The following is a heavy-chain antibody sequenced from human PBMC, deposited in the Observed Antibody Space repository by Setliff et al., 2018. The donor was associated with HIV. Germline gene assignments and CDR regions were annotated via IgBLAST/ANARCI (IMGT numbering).Heavy chain of an antibody. CDR1: GDSISSYS. CDR2: IFSSGST. CDR3: ARRIDDSGSFPDKNWFDT. D-gene: IGHD3-10*01. Sequence: KPSETLSLTCTVSGDSISSYSWNWIRQSPGGGLEWIGFIFSSGSTKYNPSLQSRVTMSIDTSKNQFSLRLTSVTAADTAVYYCARRIDDSGSFPDKNWFDTWGQGSLVTVPS. V-gene: IGHV4-4*09. J-gene: IGHJ5*02.